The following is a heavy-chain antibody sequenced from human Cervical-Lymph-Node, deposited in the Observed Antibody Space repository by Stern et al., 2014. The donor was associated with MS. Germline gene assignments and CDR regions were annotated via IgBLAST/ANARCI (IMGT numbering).Heavy chain of an antibody. D-gene: IGHD5-24*01. CDR2: IWYDGSNK. J-gene: IGHJ5*02. V-gene: IGHV3-33*01. CDR1: GFTFSSYG. Sequence: DQLVESGGGVVQPGRSLRLSCAASGFTFSSYGMHWVRQAPGKGLGWVAVIWYDGSNKYYADSVKGRFTISRDNSKNTLYLQMNSLRAEDTAVYYCARDRARWLQLWFDPWGQGTLVTVSS. CDR3: ARDRARWLQLWFDP.